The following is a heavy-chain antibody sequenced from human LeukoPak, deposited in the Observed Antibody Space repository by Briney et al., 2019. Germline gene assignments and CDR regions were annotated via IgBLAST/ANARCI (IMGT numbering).Heavy chain of an antibody. CDR3: ARVGARHIYTHKAFDI. CDR2: MKQDGSET. V-gene: IGHV3-7*01. J-gene: IGHJ3*02. CDR1: GFTFSSYA. D-gene: IGHD1-26*01. Sequence: PGGSLRLSCAASGFTFSSYAMHWVRQAPGKGLEWVANMKQDGSETYYVDSVKGRFTISRDNAKNSLYLQMSSLRAEDTAVYYCARVGARHIYTHKAFDIWGQGTMVTVSS.